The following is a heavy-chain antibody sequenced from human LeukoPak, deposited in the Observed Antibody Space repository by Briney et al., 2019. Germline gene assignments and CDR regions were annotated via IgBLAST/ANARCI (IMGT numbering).Heavy chain of an antibody. CDR1: GFTFSSYA. J-gene: IGHJ4*02. CDR2: ISGSGGST. V-gene: IGHV3-23*01. Sequence: GGSLRLSCAASGFTFSSYAMSWVRQAPGKGLEWVSAISGSGGSTYYADSVKGRFTISRDNPKNTLYLQMNSLRAEDTAVYYCAKPKTRGSSSSPLVYWGQGTLVTVSS. CDR3: AKPKTRGSSSSPLVY. D-gene: IGHD6-6*01.